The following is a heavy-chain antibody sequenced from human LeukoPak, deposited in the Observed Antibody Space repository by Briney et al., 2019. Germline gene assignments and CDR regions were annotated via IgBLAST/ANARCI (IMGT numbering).Heavy chain of an antibody. V-gene: IGHV4-59*03. Sequence: PSETLSLTCTVSSASISTYYWSWIRQPPGKGLEWIGYIYHSGTSNYNPSLKSRVTMSVDTSKSQFSLSLSSVTSADTAVYYCAKMFPYYYDISGYYFDYWGQGALVTVSS. CDR1: SASISTYY. CDR2: IYHSGTS. J-gene: IGHJ4*02. D-gene: IGHD3-22*01. CDR3: AKMFPYYYDISGYYFDY.